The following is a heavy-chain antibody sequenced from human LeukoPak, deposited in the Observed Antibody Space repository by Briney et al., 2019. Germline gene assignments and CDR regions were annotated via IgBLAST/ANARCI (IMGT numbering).Heavy chain of an antibody. J-gene: IGHJ4*02. V-gene: IGHV4-30-2*01. CDR3: ARAGLPDIVVVQAYGAFDY. D-gene: IGHD2-2*01. Sequence: PSETLSLTCTVSGGSISSGGYYWSWIRQPPGKGLEWIGYIYHSGSTYYNPSLKSRVTISVDRSKNQFSLKLSSVTAADTAVYYCARAGLPDIVVVQAYGAFDYWGQGTLVTVSS. CDR1: GGSISSGGYY. CDR2: IYHSGST.